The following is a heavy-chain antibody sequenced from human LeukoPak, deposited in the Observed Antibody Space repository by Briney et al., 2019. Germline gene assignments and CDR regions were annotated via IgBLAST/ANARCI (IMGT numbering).Heavy chain of an antibody. D-gene: IGHD3-10*01. J-gene: IGHJ4*02. Sequence: GGSLRLSCAASGFTFSSYAVSWVRQAPGKGLVWVSRINEHGSITDYADSVKDRFIISRDNAKNILYLHMNSLRAEDTAMYYCARDVGGAGSHWGQGTLVTVSS. CDR2: INEHGSIT. CDR3: ARDVGGAGSH. V-gene: IGHV3-74*01. CDR1: GFTFSSYA.